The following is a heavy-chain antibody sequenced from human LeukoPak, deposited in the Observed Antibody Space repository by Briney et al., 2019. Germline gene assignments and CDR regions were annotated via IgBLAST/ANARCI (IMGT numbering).Heavy chain of an antibody. CDR1: GFTFSSYG. D-gene: IGHD5-24*01. V-gene: IGHV3-30*02. J-gene: IGHJ4*02. CDR2: IRYDGSSE. CDR3: AREGRWLQFFDY. Sequence: PGGSLRLSCAASGFTFSSYGMHWVRQAPGKGLEWVAFIRYDGSSEYYADSVKGRFTISRDNSKNTLYLQMNSLRPEDTAVYYCAREGRWLQFFDYWGQGTLVTVSS.